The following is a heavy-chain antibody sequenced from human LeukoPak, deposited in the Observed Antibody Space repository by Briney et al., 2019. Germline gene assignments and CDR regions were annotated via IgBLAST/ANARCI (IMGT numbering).Heavy chain of an antibody. CDR1: GLTVNSNY. CDR3: VRESRYSSSWCRGSFDI. CDR2: LYSCDSK. D-gene: IGHD6-13*01. Sequence: GGPLTLFCSPSGLTVNSNYMRGLGPPPGKGREGVSVLYSCDSKYYAVSVRGRFTISRDNYKNPLYLQMNSLTAEDTAVYYCVRESRYSSSWCRGSFDIWGQGTMVTVSS. J-gene: IGHJ3*02. V-gene: IGHV3-53*01.